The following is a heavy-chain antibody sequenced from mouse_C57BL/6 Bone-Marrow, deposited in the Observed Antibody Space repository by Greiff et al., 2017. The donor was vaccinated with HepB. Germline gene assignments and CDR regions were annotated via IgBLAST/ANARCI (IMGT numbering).Heavy chain of an antibody. CDR3: ARDGDYDYDGNYAMDY. J-gene: IGHJ4*01. CDR1: GFTFSSYA. V-gene: IGHV5-4*01. Sequence: EVQLVESGGGLVKPGGSLKLSCAASGFTFSSYAMSWVRQTPEKRLEWVATISDGGSYTYYPDNVKGRFTISRDNAKNNLYLQMSHLKSEDTAMYYCARDGDYDYDGNYAMDYWGQGTSVTVSS. D-gene: IGHD2-4*01. CDR2: ISDGGSYT.